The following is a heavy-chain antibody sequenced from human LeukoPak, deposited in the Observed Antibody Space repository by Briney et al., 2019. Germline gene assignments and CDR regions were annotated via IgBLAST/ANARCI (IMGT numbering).Heavy chain of an antibody. J-gene: IGHJ6*02. V-gene: IGHV3-48*04. D-gene: IGHD3-10*01. CDR1: GFTFSSYG. CDR3: ARDVYGSGSPGGSGGMDV. Sequence: GGSLRLSCAASGFTFSSYGMHWVRQAPGKGLEWVSYISSSGSTIYYADSVKGRFTISRDNAKNSLYLQMNSLRAEDTAVYYCARDVYGSGSPGGSGGMDVWGQGTTVTVSS. CDR2: ISSSGSTI.